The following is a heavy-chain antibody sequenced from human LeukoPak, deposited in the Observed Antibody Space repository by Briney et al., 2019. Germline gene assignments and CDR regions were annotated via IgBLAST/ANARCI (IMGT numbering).Heavy chain of an antibody. CDR2: IYYSGST. Sequence: SETLSLTCTVSGGSISSYYWSWIRQPPGKGLEWIGYIYYSGSTNYNPSLKSRVTISVDTSKNQFSLKLSSVTAADTAVYYCARTSEGYCSGGSCWDYSYYMDVWGKGTTVTVSS. CDR3: ARTSEGYCSGGSCWDYSYYMDV. D-gene: IGHD2-15*01. CDR1: GGSISSYY. V-gene: IGHV4-59*01. J-gene: IGHJ6*03.